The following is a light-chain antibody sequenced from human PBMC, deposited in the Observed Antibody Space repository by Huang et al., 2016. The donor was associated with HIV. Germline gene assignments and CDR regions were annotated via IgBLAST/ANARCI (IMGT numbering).Light chain of an antibody. V-gene: IGKV2-30*01. CDR2: KVS. Sequence: DVVMTQSPLSLPVTLGQPASISCRSSQSLVYSDGNTYLNWFQQRPGQSPRRLIYKVSNRDSGVPDRFSGSGSGTDFTLKISRVEAEVVGVYYCMQGIHWPPLFGQGTKVEIK. J-gene: IGKJ1*01. CDR1: QSLVYSDGNTY. CDR3: MQGIHWPPL.